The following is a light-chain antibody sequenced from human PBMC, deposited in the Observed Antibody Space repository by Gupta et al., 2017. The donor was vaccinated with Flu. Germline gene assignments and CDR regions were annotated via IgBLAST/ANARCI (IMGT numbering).Light chain of an antibody. CDR2: VNN. V-gene: IGLV1-40*01. CDR1: ISNIGAGHD. CDR3: QSYDKSRSGYVV. J-gene: IGLJ2*01. Sequence: SVLTQPPSVSGAPGQMVTISCTGNISNIGAGHDVHWYQHFPGTAPNLLIFVNNNRPSGGPDRFSGSKSGASASLAITGLQAEDEADYYCQSYDKSRSGYVVFGGGTKLTVL.